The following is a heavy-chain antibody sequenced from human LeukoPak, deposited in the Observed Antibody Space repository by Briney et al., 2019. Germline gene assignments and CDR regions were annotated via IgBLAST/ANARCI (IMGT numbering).Heavy chain of an antibody. Sequence: SETLSLTCTVSGDSISSYYWNWIRQPPGKGLEWIGHIHFSGNTNSNPSLKSRVTISLDSANNQFSLRLISVTAADTAVYYCARRVKMSSASATSDTWLDPWGQATLVSVSP. CDR3: ARRVKMSSASATSDTWLDP. V-gene: IGHV4-59*01. J-gene: IGHJ5*02. CDR1: GDSISSYY. D-gene: IGHD3-10*01. CDR2: IHFSGNT.